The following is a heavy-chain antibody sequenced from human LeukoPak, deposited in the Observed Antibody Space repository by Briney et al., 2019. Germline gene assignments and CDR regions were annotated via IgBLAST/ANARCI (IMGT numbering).Heavy chain of an antibody. J-gene: IGHJ4*02. V-gene: IGHV4-39*01. D-gene: IGHD3-22*01. CDR1: GGSISSSNYY. CDR3: ASGHYDSSGYYYPFDY. Sequence: SETLSLTCTVSGGSISSSNYYCTWMRQPPGKGLEWFGSIYNSGSTYHNPSLKRRVTISVDTCKNQFSLKLSSVTAADTAVYYCASGHYDSSGYYYPFDYWGQGTLVTVSS. CDR2: IYNSGST.